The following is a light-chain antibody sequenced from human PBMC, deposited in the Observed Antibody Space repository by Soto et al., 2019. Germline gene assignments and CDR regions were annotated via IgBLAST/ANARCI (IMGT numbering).Light chain of an antibody. CDR3: QQLNSYPYT. CDR2: SAT. V-gene: IGKV1-9*01. Sequence: DIQLTQSPSFLAASVGDRVTITCRASQGIASFLAWYQQKPGKAPKLLIYSATTLQTGVSSRFSGSRSGPEFTLTISSLQPEDFATYYCQQLNSYPYTFAQGPNWRSN. CDR1: QGIASF. J-gene: IGKJ2*01.